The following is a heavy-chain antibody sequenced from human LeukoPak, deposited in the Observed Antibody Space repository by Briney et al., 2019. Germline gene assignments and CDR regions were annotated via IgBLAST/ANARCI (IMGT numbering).Heavy chain of an antibody. CDR2: IDASGNP. Sequence: SETLSLTCTVSGGSISSYYWSWIRQPAGKGLEWIGRIDASGNPNYNPSLRSRLTMSVDTSKNQFSLKLSSVTAADTAVYYCARVVRQILRYFDWFGAGGYFDYWGQGTLVTVSS. J-gene: IGHJ4*02. D-gene: IGHD3-9*01. V-gene: IGHV4-4*07. CDR3: ARVVRQILRYFDWFGAGGYFDY. CDR1: GGSISSYY.